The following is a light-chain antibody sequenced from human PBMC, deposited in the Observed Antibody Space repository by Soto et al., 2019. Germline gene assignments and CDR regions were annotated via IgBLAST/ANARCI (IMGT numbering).Light chain of an antibody. CDR1: QNLRTN. Sequence: EIAMTQSPATLSVSPGEGATLSCRASQNLRTNLAWYQHKPGQAPRLLIYGASTRATGIPARFSGSGSGTEFTLTISRLEPEDFAVYYCQQYGNSPPWTFGQGTKVDIK. J-gene: IGKJ1*01. V-gene: IGKV3-15*01. CDR2: GAS. CDR3: QQYGNSPPWT.